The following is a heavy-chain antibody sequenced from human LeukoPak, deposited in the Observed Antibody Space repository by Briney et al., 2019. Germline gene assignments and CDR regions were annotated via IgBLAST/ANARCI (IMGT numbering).Heavy chain of an antibody. CDR3: ARRQGCSSTRCPPDS. V-gene: IGHV5-51*01. CDR1: GYRFPTYL. Sequence: AYLKIPCRGSGYRFPTYLIGWVRQTPGKGLEWMGAIYPGESDPRYRPSFQCQPPMSAEKSINTAYLQWSGLKASDTARYYCARRQGCSSTRCPPDSWGQGTLVTVSS. J-gene: IGHJ4*02. D-gene: IGHD2-2*01. CDR2: IYPGESDP.